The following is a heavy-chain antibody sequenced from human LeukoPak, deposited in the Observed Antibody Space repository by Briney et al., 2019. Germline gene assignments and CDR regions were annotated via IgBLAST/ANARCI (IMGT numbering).Heavy chain of an antibody. CDR1: GCTFTSYG. Sequence: ASVKVSCKASGCTFTSYGISWVRQAPGQGLEWMGWISAYNGNTNYAQKLQGRVTMTTDTSTSTAYMELRSLRSDDTAVYYCARDDYGAYYYDSSGYSAFDIWGQGTMVTVSS. CDR3: ARDDYGAYYYDSSGYSAFDI. CDR2: ISAYNGNT. J-gene: IGHJ3*02. D-gene: IGHD3-22*01. V-gene: IGHV1-18*01.